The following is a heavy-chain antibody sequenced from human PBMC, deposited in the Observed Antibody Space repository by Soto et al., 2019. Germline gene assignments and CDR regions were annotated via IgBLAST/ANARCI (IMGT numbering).Heavy chain of an antibody. D-gene: IGHD4-17*01. CDR2: ISAYNGNT. V-gene: IGHV1-18*01. CDR1: GYTYTSYG. CDR3: ARVYGDYGPYLN. J-gene: IGHJ4*02. Sequence: ASVKVSCKASGYTYTSYGISWVRQAPGQGLEWMGWISAYNGNTNYAQRLQGRVTMTTDTSTSTAYMELRSLRSDDTAVYYCARVYGDYGPYLNWGQGTLVTVPQ.